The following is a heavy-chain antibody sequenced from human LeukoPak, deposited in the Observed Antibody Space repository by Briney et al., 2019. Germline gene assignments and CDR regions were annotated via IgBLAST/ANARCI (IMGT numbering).Heavy chain of an antibody. Sequence: SETLSLTCTVSGGSISSCYWSWIRQPPGKGLEWIGYIYYSGSTNYNPSLKSRVTISVDTSKNQFSLKLSSVTAADTAVYYCARRETVVTSGAFDIWGQGTMVTVSS. CDR2: IYYSGST. CDR3: ARRETVVTSGAFDI. CDR1: GGSISSCY. D-gene: IGHD4-23*01. V-gene: IGHV4-59*01. J-gene: IGHJ3*02.